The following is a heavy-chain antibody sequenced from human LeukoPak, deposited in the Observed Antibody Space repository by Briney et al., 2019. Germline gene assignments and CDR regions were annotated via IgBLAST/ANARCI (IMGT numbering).Heavy chain of an antibody. V-gene: IGHV3-23*01. CDR3: ARTIAQYTNTWLYYYYGLDV. Sequence: GSLRLSCTASGFSFRSFAMSWVRQAPGQGLEWVSSISGGGEDTYYADSVKGRFTISRDNSETTLYLQMNSLGADDTALYYCARTIAQYTNTWLYYYYGLDVWGQGTTVTVSS. D-gene: IGHD6-13*01. CDR1: GFSFRSFA. J-gene: IGHJ6*02. CDR2: ISGGGEDT.